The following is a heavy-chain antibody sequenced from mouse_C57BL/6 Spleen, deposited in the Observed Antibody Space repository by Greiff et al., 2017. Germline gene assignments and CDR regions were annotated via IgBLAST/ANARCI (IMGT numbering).Heavy chain of an antibody. CDR1: GYTFTSYW. V-gene: IGHV1-50*01. CDR3: ARKKGDY. J-gene: IGHJ2*01. Sequence: QVQLQQPGAELVKPGASVKLSCKASGYTFTSYWMQWVKQRPGQGLEWIGEIDPSDSYTNYNQKFKGKATLTVDTSSSTAYMQLSSLTSEDSAVYYCARKKGDYWGQGTTLTVSS. CDR2: IDPSDSYT.